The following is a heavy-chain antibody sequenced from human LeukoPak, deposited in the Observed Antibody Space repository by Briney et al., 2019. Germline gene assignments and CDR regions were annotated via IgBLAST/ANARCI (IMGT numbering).Heavy chain of an antibody. D-gene: IGHD6-19*01. Sequence: SGPTLVNPTQTLTLTCTLSGFSLSTSGMCVSWIRQPPGKAPEWLARIDWDDDKYYSTSLKTRLTISKDTSKNQVVLTMTNMDPVDTATYYCARIDAGHSSGWNDWYFDLWGRGTLVTVSS. CDR2: IDWDDDK. CDR3: ARIDAGHSSGWNDWYFDL. V-gene: IGHV2-70*11. CDR1: GFSLSTSGMC. J-gene: IGHJ2*01.